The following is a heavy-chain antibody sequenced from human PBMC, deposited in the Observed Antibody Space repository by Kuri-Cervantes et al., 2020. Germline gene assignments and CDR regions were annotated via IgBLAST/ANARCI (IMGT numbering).Heavy chain of an antibody. Sequence: GESLKISCAASGFTFSSYSMNWVRQAPGKGLEWVSSISSSSSYIYYADSVKGRFTISRDNAKNSLYLQMNSLRAEDTAVYYCARGRNIAARPSGWYFDLWGRGTLVTVSS. J-gene: IGHJ2*01. D-gene: IGHD6-6*01. CDR2: ISSSSSYI. CDR1: GFTFSSYS. V-gene: IGHV3-21*01. CDR3: ARGRNIAARPSGWYFDL.